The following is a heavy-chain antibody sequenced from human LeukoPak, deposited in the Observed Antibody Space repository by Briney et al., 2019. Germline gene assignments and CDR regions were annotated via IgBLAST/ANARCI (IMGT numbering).Heavy chain of an antibody. Sequence: GSLRLSCAASGFTFSIYWMSWVRQAPGKGLEWVANIKEDGSEKYYMDSVKGRFTISRDNAKNSLYLQMNSLRADDTAVYYCARFAAGGSYYYYMDVWGKGTTVTVSS. V-gene: IGHV3-7*01. D-gene: IGHD6-25*01. J-gene: IGHJ6*03. CDR1: GFTFSIYW. CDR3: ARFAAGGSYYYYMDV. CDR2: IKEDGSEK.